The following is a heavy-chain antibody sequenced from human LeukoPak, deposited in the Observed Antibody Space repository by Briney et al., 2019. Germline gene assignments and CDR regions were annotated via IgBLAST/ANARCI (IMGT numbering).Heavy chain of an antibody. CDR3: ARWFGSSWYGMVPTFDDY. CDR2: INPNSGGT. CDR1: GYTFTGYY. J-gene: IGHJ4*02. D-gene: IGHD6-13*01. Sequence: ASVKVSCKASGYTFTGYYMHWVRQAPGQGLEWMGWINPNSGGTNYAQKFQGRVTMTGDTSISTAYMELSRLRSDDTAVYYCARWFGSSWYGMVPTFDDYWGQGTLVTVSS. V-gene: IGHV1-2*02.